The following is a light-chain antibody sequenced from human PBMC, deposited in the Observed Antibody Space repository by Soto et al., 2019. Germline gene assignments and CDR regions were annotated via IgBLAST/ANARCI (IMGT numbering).Light chain of an antibody. CDR1: SSDVGAYNF. CDR3: SSFTRSSTYV. V-gene: IGLV2-14*01. J-gene: IGLJ1*01. CDR2: EVN. Sequence: QSVLTQPASVSGSPGQSITISCTGTSSDVGAYNFVSWYQQYPGKAPKVMIYEVNNRPSGVSNRFSGSKSGNTASLTISGLQAEDEADYYCSSFTRSSTYVFGSGTKVTAL.